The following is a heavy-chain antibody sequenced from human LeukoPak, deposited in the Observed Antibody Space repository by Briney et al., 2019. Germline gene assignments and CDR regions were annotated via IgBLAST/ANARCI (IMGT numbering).Heavy chain of an antibody. CDR3: ARDRLGGYYDSSGYGAFDI. CDR2: IYYSGST. J-gene: IGHJ3*02. D-gene: IGHD3-22*01. CDR1: GGSISSSRDY. Sequence: SETLSLTCIVSGGSISSSRDYWAWIRQPPGKGLEWIGYIYYSGSTNYNPSLKSRVTISVDTSKNQFSLKLSSVTAADTAVYYCARDRLGGYYDSSGYGAFDIWGQGTMVTVSS. V-gene: IGHV4-61*01.